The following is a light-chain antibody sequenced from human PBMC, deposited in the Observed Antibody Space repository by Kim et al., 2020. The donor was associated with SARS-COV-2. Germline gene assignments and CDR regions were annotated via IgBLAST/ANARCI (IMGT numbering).Light chain of an antibody. Sequence: EIVMKQSPATLSVSPGERATLSCRASQSIINNLAWYQQKPGQAPRLLISGASTRATGIPARFSGSGSGTEFTLTINSLQSEDFALYYCQQYNSWLITFGQGTRLEIK. J-gene: IGKJ5*01. CDR1: QSIINN. CDR2: GAS. CDR3: QQYNSWLIT. V-gene: IGKV3-15*01.